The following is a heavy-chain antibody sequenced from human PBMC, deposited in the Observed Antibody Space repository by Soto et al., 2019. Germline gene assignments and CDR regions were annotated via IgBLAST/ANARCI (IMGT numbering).Heavy chain of an antibody. CDR1: GGSFSGYY. CDR2: INHSGST. D-gene: IGHD3-22*01. J-gene: IGHJ4*02. Sequence: PSETLSLTCAVYGGSFSGYYWSWIRQPPGKGLEWIGEINHSGSTNYNPSLKSRVTISVDTSKNQFSLKLSSVTAADTAVYYCARDYYDSSGYVRNWGQGTLVTVSS. CDR3: ARDYYDSSGYVRN. V-gene: IGHV4-34*01.